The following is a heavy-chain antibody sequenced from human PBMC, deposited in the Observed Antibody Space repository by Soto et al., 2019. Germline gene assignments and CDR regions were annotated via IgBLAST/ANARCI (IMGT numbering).Heavy chain of an antibody. CDR3: AKDRTLGVVSPFDY. Sequence: GGSLRLSCAASGFTFSSYAMSWVRQAPGKGLEWVSVISGSGGSTYYADSVKGRFTISRDNSKNTLYLQMNSLRSDDTAVYYCAKDRTLGVVSPFDYWGQGTLVTVSS. CDR1: GFTFSSYA. CDR2: ISGSGGST. D-gene: IGHD3-3*01. V-gene: IGHV3-23*01. J-gene: IGHJ4*02.